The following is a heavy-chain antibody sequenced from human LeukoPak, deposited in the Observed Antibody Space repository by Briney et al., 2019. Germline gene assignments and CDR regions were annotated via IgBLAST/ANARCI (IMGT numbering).Heavy chain of an antibody. CDR3: AKDHCGGDCYLFDY. J-gene: IGHJ4*02. CDR1: GLTFSSYG. CDR2: ISYDGSNK. V-gene: IGHV3-30*18. Sequence: PGGSLRLSCVASGLTFSSYGMGWVRRAPGKGLEWVAVISYDGSNKYYADSVKGRFTISRDNSKNTLYLQMNSLRAEDTAVYYCAKDHCGGDCYLFDYWGQGTLVTVSS. D-gene: IGHD2-21*02.